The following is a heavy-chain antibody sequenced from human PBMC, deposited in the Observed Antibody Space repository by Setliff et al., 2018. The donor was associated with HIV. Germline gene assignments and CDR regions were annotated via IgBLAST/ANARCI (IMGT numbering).Heavy chain of an antibody. Sequence: ASVKVSCKVSGDIFTKYGFSWVRQAPGQGTEWMGWVSAYNGRTDYAENFQGRLTMTIDTPTTTVYMELRSLRSDDTAVYYCAREKETCSGDTCWKNAFDIWGQGTMVTVSS. J-gene: IGHJ3*02. D-gene: IGHD2-21*02. CDR2: VSAYNGRT. V-gene: IGHV1-18*01. CDR3: AREKETCSGDTCWKNAFDI. CDR1: GDIFTKYG.